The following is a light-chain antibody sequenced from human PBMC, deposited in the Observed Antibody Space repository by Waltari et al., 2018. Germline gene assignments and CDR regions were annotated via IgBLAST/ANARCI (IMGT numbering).Light chain of an antibody. CDR2: DTS. CDR1: QSVNWY. V-gene: IGKV3-11*01. CDR3: QQRRNWPLT. J-gene: IGKJ4*01. Sequence: EIVLTQSPATLSLSPGERATFSCRASQSVNWYLAWYQQRPGQAPRLLIFDTSNRATGIPARFSGSGSETDFTLTISSLEPDDSAVYYCQQRRNWPLTFGGGTKVEIK.